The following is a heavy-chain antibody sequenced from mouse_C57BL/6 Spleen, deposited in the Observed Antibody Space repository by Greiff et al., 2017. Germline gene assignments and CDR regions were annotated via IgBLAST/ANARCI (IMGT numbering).Heavy chain of an antibody. J-gene: IGHJ3*01. CDR3: ARREDDGAWFAY. V-gene: IGHV1-81*01. CDR1: GYTFTSYG. Sequence: QVQLKESGAELARPGASVKLSCKASGYTFTSYGISWVKQRTGQGLEWIGEIYPRSGNTYYNEKFKGKATLTADKSSSTAYMELRSLTSEDSAVYFCARREDDGAWFAYWGQGTLVTVSA. CDR2: IYPRSGNT.